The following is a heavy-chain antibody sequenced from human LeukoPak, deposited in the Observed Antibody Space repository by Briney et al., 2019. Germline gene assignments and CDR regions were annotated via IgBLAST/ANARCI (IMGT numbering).Heavy chain of an antibody. CDR2: FDPEDGER. V-gene: IGHV1-24*01. CDR3: ATGFRFGYPNDY. CDR1: GYTLTELS. J-gene: IGHJ4*02. D-gene: IGHD6-25*01. Sequence: ASVKVPCKVSGYTLTELSMHWVRQAPGKGLEWMGGFDPEDGERIYAQKFQGRVTMTEDTSTDTAYMELSSLRSEDTAVYYCATGFRFGYPNDYWGQGTLVTVSS.